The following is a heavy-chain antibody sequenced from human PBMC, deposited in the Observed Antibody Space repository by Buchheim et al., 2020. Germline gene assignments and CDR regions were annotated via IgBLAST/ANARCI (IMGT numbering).Heavy chain of an antibody. D-gene: IGHD3-22*01. J-gene: IGHJ4*02. CDR1: GFSFSAYW. Sequence: EVQLVESGGGLVQPGGSLRLSCAASGFSFSAYWMYWVRQDPGKGLVWFSRINHDGSITSYADSVKGRFTISRDNAQKTLYLQMNSLRAEDTAVYYCAKDRFITMIVVVITPDYWGQGTL. CDR2: INHDGSIT. CDR3: AKDRFITMIVVVITPDY. V-gene: IGHV3-74*01.